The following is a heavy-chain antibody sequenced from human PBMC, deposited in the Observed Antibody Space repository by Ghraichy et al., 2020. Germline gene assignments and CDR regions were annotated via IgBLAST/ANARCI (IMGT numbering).Heavy chain of an antibody. V-gene: IGHV3-23*01. D-gene: IGHD2-21*01. J-gene: IGHJ3*02. CDR1: GTRLNSYH. CDR3: AKGWGSIRAFDI. CDR2: ITGSGGST. Sequence: GGSLRLSCERTGTRLNSYHVYWFRLAPWTGLKWVSIITGSGGSTYYADSVKGRFTISRDNSKNTLYLQMNSLRAEDTAVYYCAKGWGSIRAFDIWGQGILVTVSS.